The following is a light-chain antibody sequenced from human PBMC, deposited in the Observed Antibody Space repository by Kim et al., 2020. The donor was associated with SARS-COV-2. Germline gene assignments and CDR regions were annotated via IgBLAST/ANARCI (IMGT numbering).Light chain of an antibody. CDR2: VAS. CDR1: QGIATS. Sequence: DIQMTQSPSSLSASLGDRVTITCQASQGIATSLNWYQQKPGKPPKLLIYVASTLDRGVPSRFSGSGSGTEFTLTISSLQPEDIATYYCQQFGNLPHTFGQGTKLEI. V-gene: IGKV1-33*01. J-gene: IGKJ2*01. CDR3: QQFGNLPHT.